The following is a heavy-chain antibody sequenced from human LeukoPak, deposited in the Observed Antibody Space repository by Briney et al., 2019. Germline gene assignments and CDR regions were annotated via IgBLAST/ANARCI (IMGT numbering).Heavy chain of an antibody. J-gene: IGHJ5*02. Sequence: GASVKVSCKASGYTFTSYDINWVRQATGQGLEWMGWISAYNGNTNYAQKLQGRVTMTTDTSTSTAYMELRSLRSDDTAVYYCARDIWDSVSWFDPWGQGTLVTVSS. CDR3: ARDIWDSVSWFDP. CDR1: GYTFTSYD. V-gene: IGHV1-18*01. CDR2: ISAYNGNT. D-gene: IGHD2-15*01.